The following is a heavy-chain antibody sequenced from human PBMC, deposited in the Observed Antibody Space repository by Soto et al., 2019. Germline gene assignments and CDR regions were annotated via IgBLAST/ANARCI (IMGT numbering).Heavy chain of an antibody. CDR2: IWYDGSNK. V-gene: IGHV3-33*01. CDR1: GFTFSSYG. D-gene: IGHD2-15*01. J-gene: IGHJ4*02. CDR3: ARTREYKGYCIDY. Sequence: GGSLRLSCAASGFTFSSYGMHWVRQAPGKGLEWVAVIWYDGSNKYYADSVKGRFTISRDNSKNTLYLQMNSLRAEDTAVYYCARTREYKGYCIDYWGQGTLVTVSS.